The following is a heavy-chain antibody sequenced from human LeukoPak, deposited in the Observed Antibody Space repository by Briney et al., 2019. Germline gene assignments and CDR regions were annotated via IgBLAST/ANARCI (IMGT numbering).Heavy chain of an antibody. D-gene: IGHD6-19*01. J-gene: IGHJ4*02. CDR1: GGSIGNHY. CDR3: ARGGWSLDF. CDR2: IHYTGTT. Sequence: PSETLSLNCTVSGGSIGNHYWSWIRQTPGKGLEWIGYIHYTGTTNSNTTLKSRVTISVDMSKNQFSLNIDSVTAADTAVYYCARGGWSLDFWGQGTQVAVSS. V-gene: IGHV4-59*11.